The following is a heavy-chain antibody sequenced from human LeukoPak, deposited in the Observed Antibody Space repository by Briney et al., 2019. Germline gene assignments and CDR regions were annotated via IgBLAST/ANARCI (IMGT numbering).Heavy chain of an antibody. V-gene: IGHV3-53*01. D-gene: IGHD3-22*01. CDR2: IYSGGST. CDR3: ARGGHYDSTGYTFFY. J-gene: IGHJ4*02. CDR1: GFTVSTNY. Sequence: PGGSLRLSCAASGFTVSTNYMGWIRQAPGKGLEWVSVIYSGGSTYYAGSVKGRFTISRDNSKNTLYLQMNSLRAEDTAVYYCARGGHYDSTGYTFFYWGQGTLVTVSS.